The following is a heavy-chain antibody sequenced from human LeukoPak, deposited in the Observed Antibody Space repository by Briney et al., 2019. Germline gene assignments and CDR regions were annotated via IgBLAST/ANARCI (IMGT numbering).Heavy chain of an antibody. CDR3: AVKWTYDGFDI. V-gene: IGHV3-74*01. Sequence: GGSLRLSCAASGFTFSSYWMHWVRQAPGKGMVWVSRINSDGSTTTYADSMKGRFTISRDNAKNTLYLQMNSLRAEDTAVYYCAVKWTYDGFDIWGQGTMVTVSS. J-gene: IGHJ3*02. CDR2: INSDGSTT. CDR1: GFTFSSYW. D-gene: IGHD1-26*01.